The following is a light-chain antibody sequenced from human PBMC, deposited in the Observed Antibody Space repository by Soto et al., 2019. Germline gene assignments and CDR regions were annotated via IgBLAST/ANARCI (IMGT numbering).Light chain of an antibody. CDR3: QQYNSYSRT. CDR2: KAS. CDR1: QSISTW. Sequence: DIQMTQSPSTLSASVGDRVTITCRANQSISTWLAWYQQEPGKAPKLLIYKASHLDSGVPSRFSGSVSGTEFSLTVSSLQPDDFATYYCQQYNSYSRTFGQGTKVEIK. J-gene: IGKJ1*01. V-gene: IGKV1-5*03.